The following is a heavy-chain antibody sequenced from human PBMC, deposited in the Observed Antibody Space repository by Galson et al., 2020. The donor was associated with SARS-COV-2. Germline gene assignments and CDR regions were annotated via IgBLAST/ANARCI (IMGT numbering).Heavy chain of an antibody. CDR3: AKDQGDGYYFVYYYYGMDV. D-gene: IGHD3-3*01. CDR2: ISYDGSNK. Sequence: GGSLRLSCAASGFTFSSYGMHWVRQAPGKGLEWVAVISYDGSNKYYADSVKGRFTISRDNSKNTLYLQMNSLRAEDTAVYYCAKDQGDGYYFVYYYYGMDVWGQGTTVTVSS. CDR1: GFTFSSYG. V-gene: IGHV3-30*18. J-gene: IGHJ6*02.